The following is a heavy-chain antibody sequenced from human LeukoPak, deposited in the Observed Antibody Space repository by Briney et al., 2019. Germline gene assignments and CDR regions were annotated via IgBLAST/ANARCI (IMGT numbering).Heavy chain of an antibody. Sequence: ASVKVSCKASGGTFSSYAISWVRQAPGQGLEWMGGIIPIFGTANYAQKFQGRVTITADKSTSTAYMELSSLRSEDTAVYYCARDRAVDTDMVTWGVLDYWGQGTLVTVSS. CDR2: IIPIFGTA. CDR3: ARDRAVDTDMVTWGVLDY. J-gene: IGHJ4*02. D-gene: IGHD5-18*01. V-gene: IGHV1-69*06. CDR1: GGTFSSYA.